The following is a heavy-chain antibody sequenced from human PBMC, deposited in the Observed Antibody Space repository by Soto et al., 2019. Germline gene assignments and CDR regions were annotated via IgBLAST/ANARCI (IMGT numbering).Heavy chain of an antibody. CDR3: AKGDRYDGSTYLDAFDI. V-gene: IGHV3-9*01. D-gene: IGHD3-22*01. CDR2: ISWSSGSI. CDR1: GFTFDDYA. Sequence: HPGGSLRLSCVASGFTFDDYAMHWVRQFPGKGLEWVSGISWSSGSIGYADSVKGRFSISRDNTKNSLHLQMNSLRVEDTALYFCAKGDRYDGSTYLDAFDIWGRGTMVTVSS. J-gene: IGHJ3*02.